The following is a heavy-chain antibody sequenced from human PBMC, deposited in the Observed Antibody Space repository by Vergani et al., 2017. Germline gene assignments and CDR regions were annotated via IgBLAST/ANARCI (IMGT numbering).Heavy chain of an antibody. V-gene: IGHV3-7*03. J-gene: IGHJ4*02. CDR3: ATFVVVGPELARVFDY. CDR1: GFTFSSYW. Sequence: EVQLVESGGGLVQPGGSLRLSCAASGFTFSSYWMSWVRQAPGKGLEWVANIKQDGSEKYYVDSVKGRFTISRDNAKNSLYLQMNSLRAEDTAVYYCATFVVVGPELARVFDYWGQGTLVTVSS. D-gene: IGHD2-21*01. CDR2: IKQDGSEK.